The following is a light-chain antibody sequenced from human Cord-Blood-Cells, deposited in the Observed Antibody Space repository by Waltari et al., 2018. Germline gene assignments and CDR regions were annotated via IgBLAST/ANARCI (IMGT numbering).Light chain of an antibody. CDR1: QSVLYSSNNKNY. CDR3: QQYYSTPWT. Sequence: DIVMTQSPDSLDVSLGERATINCKSSQSVLYSSNNKNYLAWYQQKPGQPPKLRIYWASTRESGVPDRFSGSGSGTDFTLTISSLQAEDVAVYYCQQYYSTPWTFGQGTKVEIK. J-gene: IGKJ1*01. V-gene: IGKV4-1*01. CDR2: WAS.